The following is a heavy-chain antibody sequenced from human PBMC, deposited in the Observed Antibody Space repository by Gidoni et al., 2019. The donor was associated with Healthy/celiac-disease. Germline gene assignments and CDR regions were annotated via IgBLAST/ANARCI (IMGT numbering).Heavy chain of an antibody. J-gene: IGHJ6*03. CDR3: ARDSGSYNYYYMDV. Sequence: PGKGLEWVAVISYDGSNKYYADSVKGRFTISRDNSKNTLYLQMNSLRAEDTAVYYCARDSGSYNYYYMDVWGKGTTVTVSS. CDR2: ISYDGSNK. D-gene: IGHD3-10*01. V-gene: IGHV3-30-3*01.